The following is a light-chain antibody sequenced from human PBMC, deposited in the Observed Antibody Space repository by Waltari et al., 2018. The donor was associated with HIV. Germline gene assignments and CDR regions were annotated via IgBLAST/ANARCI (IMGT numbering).Light chain of an antibody. CDR2: KSF. Sequence: QSALTQPASVSGSPGQSITISCTGTNSDVGAYDFVSWYQQHPGKAPKLLIYKSFPRASGISDRSSASRSGNTASLTISGLQPEDEADYYCCAYASTNSPYYIFGGGTTVT. CDR1: NSDVGAYDF. J-gene: IGLJ1*01. V-gene: IGLV2-14*01. CDR3: CAYASTNSPYYI.